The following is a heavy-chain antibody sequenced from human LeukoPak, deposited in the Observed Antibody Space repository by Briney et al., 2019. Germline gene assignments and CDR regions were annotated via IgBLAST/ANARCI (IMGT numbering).Heavy chain of an antibody. J-gene: IGHJ3*02. CDR3: ARDYGDYGSHWDAFDI. V-gene: IGHV1-2*02. D-gene: IGHD4-17*01. Sequence: ASVKVSCKASGYTFTDYYIHWGRQAPGQGFEWMGWISPNSGGTKYAQKFQGRVTMTRDTSISTVYMELSRLRSDDTAVYYCARDYGDYGSHWDAFDIWGQGTMVTVSS. CDR2: ISPNSGGT. CDR1: GYTFTDYY.